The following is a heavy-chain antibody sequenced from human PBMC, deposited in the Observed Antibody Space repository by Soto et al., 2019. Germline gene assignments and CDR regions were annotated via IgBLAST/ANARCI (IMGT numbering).Heavy chain of an antibody. V-gene: IGHV4-34*01. J-gene: IGHJ4*02. Sequence: SETLSLTCAVYGGSFSGYYWSWSRQPPGKGLEWIGEINHSGSTNYNPSLKSRVTISVDTSRNQFSLKLSSVTAADTAVYYCARLYGYVWGSYRLYYFDYWGQGTLVTVSS. D-gene: IGHD3-16*02. CDR3: ARLYGYVWGSYRLYYFDY. CDR1: GGSFSGYY. CDR2: INHSGST.